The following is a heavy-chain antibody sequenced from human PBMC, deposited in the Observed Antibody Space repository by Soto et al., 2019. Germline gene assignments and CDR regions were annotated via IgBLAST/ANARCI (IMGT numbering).Heavy chain of an antibody. CDR2: ITGSGENT. V-gene: IGHV3-23*01. CDR1: GFTFDNYA. CDR3: AKVSLGATTITDFYYYGMDV. Sequence: PGGSVRLSCAASGFTFDNYAMNWVRQAPGKGLEWVSGITGSGENTYYADSVKGRFTISRDNSKNTLYVQLNSLRVEDTAIYYCAKVSLGATTITDFYYYGMDVWGQGTMVTVSS. J-gene: IGHJ6*02. D-gene: IGHD1-26*01.